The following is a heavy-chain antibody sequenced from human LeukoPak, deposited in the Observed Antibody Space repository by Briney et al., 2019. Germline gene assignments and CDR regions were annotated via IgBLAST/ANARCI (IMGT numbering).Heavy chain of an antibody. D-gene: IGHD5-12*01. CDR1: GGSISSYY. CDR3: ASQWAYDNGYDPAWFGP. Sequence: PSETLSLTCTVSGGSISSYYWSWIRQPPGKGLEWIGYIYYSGSTNYNPSLKSRVTISVDTSKNQFSLKLSSVTAADTAVYYCASQWAYDNGYDPAWFGPWGQGTLVTVSS. CDR2: IYYSGST. V-gene: IGHV4-59*08. J-gene: IGHJ5*02.